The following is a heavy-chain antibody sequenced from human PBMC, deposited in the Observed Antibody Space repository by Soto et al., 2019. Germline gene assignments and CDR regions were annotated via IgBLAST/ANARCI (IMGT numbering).Heavy chain of an antibody. V-gene: IGHV1-3*01. D-gene: IGHD6-6*01. Sequence: ASVKVSCKASGYTFTSYAMHWVRQAPGQRLEWMGWINAGNGNTKYSQKFQGRVTITRDTSASTAYMELSSLRSEDTAVYYCARVGRRYSSSFQNYYGMDVWGQGTTVTVSS. CDR3: ARVGRRYSSSFQNYYGMDV. J-gene: IGHJ6*02. CDR2: INAGNGNT. CDR1: GYTFTSYA.